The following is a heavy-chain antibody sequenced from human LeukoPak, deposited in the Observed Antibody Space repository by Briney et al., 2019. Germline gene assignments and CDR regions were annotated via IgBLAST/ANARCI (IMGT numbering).Heavy chain of an antibody. CDR2: INWNSGSI. CDR1: GFTFDDYA. Sequence: GGSLRLSCVASGFTFDDYAMHWVRQAPGKGLEWVSGINWNSGSIGYADSVKGRFTISRDNAKNSLYLQMNSLRAEDTALYYCAKDRGRGYSYGYYYYYGMDVRGQGTTVTVSS. J-gene: IGHJ6*02. CDR3: AKDRGRGYSYGYYYYYGMDV. V-gene: IGHV3-9*01. D-gene: IGHD5-18*01.